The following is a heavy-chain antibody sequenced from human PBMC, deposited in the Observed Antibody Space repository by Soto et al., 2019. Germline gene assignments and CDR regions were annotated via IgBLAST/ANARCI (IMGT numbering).Heavy chain of an antibody. J-gene: IGHJ3*02. CDR3: ARGKRSYITMIVVAYAFDI. V-gene: IGHV1-2*02. Sequence: GAAVKVSCKASGYTFTGYYMHWVRQDPGQGLEWMGWINPNSGGTNYAQKFQGRVTMTRDTSISIAYMELSRLRSDDTAVYYCARGKRSYITMIVVAYAFDIWGQGTMVTVSS. CDR2: INPNSGGT. CDR1: GYTFTGYY. D-gene: IGHD3-22*01.